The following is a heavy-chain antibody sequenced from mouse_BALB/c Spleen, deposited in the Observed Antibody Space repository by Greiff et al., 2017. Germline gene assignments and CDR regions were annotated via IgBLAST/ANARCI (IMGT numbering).Heavy chain of an antibody. J-gene: IGHJ2*01. V-gene: IGHV5-6-4*01. D-gene: IGHD1-1*01. CDR2: ISSGGSYT. CDR3: TRDPGSTYYFDY. Sequence: EVQVVESGGGLVKPGGSLKLSCAASGFTFSSYTMSWVRQTPEKRLEWVATISSGGSYTYYPDSVKGRFTISRDNAKNTLYLQMSSLKSEDTAMYYCTRDPGSTYYFDYWGQGTTLTVSS. CDR1: GFTFSSYT.